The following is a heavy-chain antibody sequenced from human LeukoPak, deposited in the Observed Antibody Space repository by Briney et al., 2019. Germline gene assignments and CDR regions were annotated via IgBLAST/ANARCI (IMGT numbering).Heavy chain of an antibody. CDR2: ISASGNT. CDR3: ARQGVATAIDY. CDR1: GGSISNYY. V-gene: IGHV4-4*07. D-gene: IGHD2-21*02. J-gene: IGHJ4*02. Sequence: PSETLSLTCTVSGGSISNYYWSWIRQPAGKGLEWIGRISASGNTNYNPSLKSRVTMSVDTSMNLFALKLGSVTAADTAVYYCARQGVATAIDYWGQGTLVTVSS.